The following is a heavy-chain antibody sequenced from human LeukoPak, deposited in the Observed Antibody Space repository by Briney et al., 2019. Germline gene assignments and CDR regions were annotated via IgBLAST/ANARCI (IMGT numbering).Heavy chain of an antibody. CDR3: ARHVDTSSWDTFDY. D-gene: IGHD6-13*01. V-gene: IGHV5-51*01. CDR2: IYPGDSDT. J-gene: IGHJ4*02. CDR1: GYRFTSYW. Sequence: GGALQISSKGSGYRFTSYWIGWVRPLPGQGVEWMGIIYPGDSDTRYSPSFQGQVTISVDNSISTAYLQWSSLKASDSALYYCARHVDTSSWDTFDYWGQGTLVTVPS.